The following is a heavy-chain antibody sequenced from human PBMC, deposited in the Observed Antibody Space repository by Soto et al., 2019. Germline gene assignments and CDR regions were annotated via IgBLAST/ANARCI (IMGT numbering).Heavy chain of an antibody. CDR2: IGSSSSYI. D-gene: IGHD2-15*01. CDR3: ARWADIVVVVAAGSFDI. J-gene: IGHJ3*02. Sequence: GGSTRISCAASGLTFYSYSMNWVRQAPGKGLEWVSSIGSSSSYIYYADSVKGRFTISRDNAKNSLYLQMNSLRAEDTAVYYCARWADIVVVVAAGSFDIWGQGTMVTVSS. V-gene: IGHV3-21*01. CDR1: GLTFYSYS.